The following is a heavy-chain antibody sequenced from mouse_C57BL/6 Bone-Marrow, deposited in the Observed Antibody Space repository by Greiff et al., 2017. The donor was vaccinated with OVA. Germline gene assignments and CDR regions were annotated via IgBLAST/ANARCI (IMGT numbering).Heavy chain of an antibody. V-gene: IGHV1-39*01. Sequence: VQLQQSGPELVKPGASVKISCKASGYSFTDYNMNWVKQSNGKSLEWIGVINPNYGTTSYNQKFKGKATLTVAQSSTPAYMQLNSLTSEDSAVYYCAFYYGSSYRYFDVWGTGTTVTVSS. J-gene: IGHJ1*03. CDR1: GYSFTDYN. CDR3: AFYYGSSYRYFDV. D-gene: IGHD1-1*01. CDR2: INPNYGTT.